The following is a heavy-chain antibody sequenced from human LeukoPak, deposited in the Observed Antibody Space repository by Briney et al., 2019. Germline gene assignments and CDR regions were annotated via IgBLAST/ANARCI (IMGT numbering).Heavy chain of an antibody. CDR2: ISYDGSNK. D-gene: IGHD4-17*01. CDR1: GFTFSSYA. Sequence: GGSLRLSCAASGFTFSSYAMHWVRQAPGKGLEWVAVISYDGSNKHYADSVKGRFTISRDNSKNTLYLQMNSLRAEDTAVYYCARGVHGDYAFDIWGQGTMVTVSS. V-gene: IGHV3-30*04. J-gene: IGHJ3*02. CDR3: ARGVHGDYAFDI.